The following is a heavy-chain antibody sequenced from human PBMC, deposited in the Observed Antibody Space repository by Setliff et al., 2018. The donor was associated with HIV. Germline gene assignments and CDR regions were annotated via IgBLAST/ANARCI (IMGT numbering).Heavy chain of an antibody. CDR3: ARHTHHHDY. V-gene: IGHV4-4*09. Sequence: SETLSLTCTVSGGSISRYYWSWIRQPPGKGLEWIGYIYTSGITNYNPSLKSRVTMSIDTSKNQFSLKLSSVTAADTAVYYCARHTHHHDYWGQGTLVTASS. CDR2: IYTSGIT. CDR1: GGSISRYY. J-gene: IGHJ4*02.